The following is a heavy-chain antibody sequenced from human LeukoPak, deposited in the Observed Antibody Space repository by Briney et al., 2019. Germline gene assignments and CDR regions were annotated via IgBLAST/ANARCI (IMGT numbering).Heavy chain of an antibody. CDR1: RFIYSDYY. Sequence: GWSVRLSCAASRFIYSDYYISWIRQAPAKGLEGVSYISSSGSTIYYADSVKGRFTISRDNAKNSLYMQMNSLRAEDTAVYYCARDRHYYYMDVWGKGTTVTVSS. J-gene: IGHJ6*03. CDR3: ARDRHYYYMDV. CDR2: ISSSGSTI. V-gene: IGHV3-11*01.